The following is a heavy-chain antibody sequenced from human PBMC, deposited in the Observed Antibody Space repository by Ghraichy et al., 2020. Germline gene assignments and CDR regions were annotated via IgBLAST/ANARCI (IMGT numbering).Heavy chain of an antibody. D-gene: IGHD2-21*01. J-gene: IGHJ3*02. CDR3: ARGPLAFCGGDCYYYNLNM. V-gene: IGHV1-69*13. CDR1: GDTFSNSA. Sequence: SVKVSCKASGDTFSNSAFSWVRQAPGQGLEWMGGINPSFDRADYAQEFQDRVTITADSSTSTVYLELSGLRFGDTAVYYCARGPLAFCGGDCYYYNLNMWGRGTKVTVSS. CDR2: INPSFDRA.